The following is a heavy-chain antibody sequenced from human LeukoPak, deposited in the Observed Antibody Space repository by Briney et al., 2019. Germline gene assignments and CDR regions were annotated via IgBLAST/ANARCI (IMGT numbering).Heavy chain of an antibody. CDR3: ARGRDGYNFGYFDL. CDR1: GYTFTSYD. Sequence: ASVKVSCKASGYTFTSYDINWVRQATGQRLEWMGWMTPNSGYTGYAQKFQGRVTITRNTSITTAYMELSSLRFEDTAVYYCARGRDGYNFGYFDLWGRGTLVTVSS. V-gene: IGHV1-8*03. CDR2: MTPNSGYT. J-gene: IGHJ2*01. D-gene: IGHD5-24*01.